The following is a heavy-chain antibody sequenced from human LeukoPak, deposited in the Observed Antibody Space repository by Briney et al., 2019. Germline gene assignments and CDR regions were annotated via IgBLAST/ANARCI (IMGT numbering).Heavy chain of an antibody. V-gene: IGHV4-59*12. D-gene: IGHD3-10*01. CDR1: GGSISSYY. J-gene: IGHJ4*02. CDR2: IYYSGST. CDR3: ARVRSRKDYYGSGGLFDY. Sequence: SETLSLTCTVSGGSISSYYWSWIRQPPGKGLEWIGYIYYSGSTNYNPSLKSRVTISVDTSKNQFSLKLSSVTAADTAVYYCARVRSRKDYYGSGGLFDYWGQGTLVTVSS.